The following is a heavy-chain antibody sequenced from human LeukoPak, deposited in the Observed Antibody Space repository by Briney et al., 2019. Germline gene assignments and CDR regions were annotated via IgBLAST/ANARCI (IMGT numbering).Heavy chain of an antibody. CDR3: AQASGNYGRPFDL. J-gene: IGHJ2*01. CDR1: GFTFSSYN. D-gene: IGHD3-10*01. V-gene: IGHV3-21*04. CDR2: ISSSSDYI. Sequence: GGSLRLSCAASGFTFSSYNMNWVRQAPGKGLEWVSSISSSSDYIYYADSVKGRFTISRDNAKNSLYLQMNSLRAEDTALYYCAQASGNYGRPFDLWGRGTLVTVSS.